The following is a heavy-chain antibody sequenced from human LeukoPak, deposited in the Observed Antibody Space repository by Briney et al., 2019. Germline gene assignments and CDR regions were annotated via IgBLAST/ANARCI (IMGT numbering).Heavy chain of an antibody. CDR1: GFTVTNNY. D-gene: IGHD3-9*01. V-gene: IGHV3-66*01. J-gene: IGHJ4*02. CDR2: IYSGGNT. CDR3: ARGYLDILTGYHLRGYFDY. Sequence: GGSLRLSCAASGFTVTNNYMTWVRQAPGKGLEWVSVIYSGGNTYYADSVKGRFTISRDNSKNTLYLQMNSLRAEDTAVYYCARGYLDILTGYHLRGYFDYWGQGTLVTVSS.